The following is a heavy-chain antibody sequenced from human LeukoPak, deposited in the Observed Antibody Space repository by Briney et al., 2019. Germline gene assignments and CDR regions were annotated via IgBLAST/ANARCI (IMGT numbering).Heavy chain of an antibody. V-gene: IGHV7-4-1*02. CDR1: GYTLTSYA. J-gene: IGHJ4*02. CDR2: MNTKTGNP. CDR3: AREADIDSLY. Sequence: ASVKVSCKASGYTLTSYAMNLVRQATGQGLEWMGWMNTKTGNPTYAQGFTGRFVFSLGTSVSTAYLQISSLKAEDTAVYYCAREADIDSLYWGQATLVTVSS. D-gene: IGHD6-19*01.